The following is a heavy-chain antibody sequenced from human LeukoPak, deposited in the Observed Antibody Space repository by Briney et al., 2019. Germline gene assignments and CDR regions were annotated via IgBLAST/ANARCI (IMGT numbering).Heavy chain of an antibody. D-gene: IGHD6-13*01. J-gene: IGHJ6*02. CDR2: INSDGTSM. V-gene: IGHV3-74*01. CDR1: GFIFSSYW. CDR3: ARDVPSNRYSSTCLDV. Sequence: GGSLRLSCAASGFIFSSYWMHWVRQAPGKGLVWVSRINSDGTSMAYADSVRGRFTISRDNAKNTLYLQMNSLRAEDTAVYYCARDVPSNRYSSTCLDVWGQGTTVTVSS.